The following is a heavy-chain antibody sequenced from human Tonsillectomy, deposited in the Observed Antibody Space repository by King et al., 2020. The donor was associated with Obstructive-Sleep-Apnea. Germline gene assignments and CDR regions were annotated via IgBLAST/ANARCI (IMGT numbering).Heavy chain of an antibody. CDR3: AKADYSSGWSTFDF. CDR2: IYPGDSNT. D-gene: IGHD6-19*01. CDR1: GYSFNSYW. Sequence: QLVQSGAEVKKPGESLKISCKGSGYSFNSYWIGWVRQMPGKGLEWMGIIYPGDSNTRYSPSFQGQVTFSADKSISTAYLQWGSLKASDTAMYYCAKADYSSGWSTFDFWGQGTLVTVSS. J-gene: IGHJ4*02. V-gene: IGHV5-51*01.